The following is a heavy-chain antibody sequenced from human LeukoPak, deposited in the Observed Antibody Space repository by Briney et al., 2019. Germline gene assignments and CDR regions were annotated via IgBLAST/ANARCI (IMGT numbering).Heavy chain of an antibody. CDR1: GGSISSSSYY. CDR2: IYYSGRT. D-gene: IGHD1-26*01. CDR3: ARQRAGPLHYFDY. Sequence: SETLSLTCTVSGGSISSSSYYWGWIRQPPGKGLEWIGNIYYSGRTYHNPSLKSRVTISVDTSKNQFSLRLSSVTAADTAVYYCARQRAGPLHYFDYWGQGTLVTVSS. V-gene: IGHV4-39*01. J-gene: IGHJ4*02.